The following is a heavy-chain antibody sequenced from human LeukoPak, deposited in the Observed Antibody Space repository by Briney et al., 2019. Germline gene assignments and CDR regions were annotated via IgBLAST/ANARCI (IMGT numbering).Heavy chain of an antibody. D-gene: IGHD1/OR15-1a*01. CDR3: ARRAGEQPPGY. Sequence: GESLKISCKGSGYKFTSYWIGWVRQMPGKGLEWMGIIFPADSDTRYSPSFQGQVTISADKSISTAYLQWTSLKASDTAMYYCARRAGEQPPGYWGQGTLVTVSS. J-gene: IGHJ4*02. CDR2: IFPADSDT. V-gene: IGHV5-51*01. CDR1: GYKFTSYW.